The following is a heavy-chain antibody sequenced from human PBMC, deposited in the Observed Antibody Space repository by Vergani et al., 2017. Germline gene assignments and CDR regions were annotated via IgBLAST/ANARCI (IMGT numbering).Heavy chain of an antibody. CDR3: AKDIRSGDFWSGYDYYYYGMDV. J-gene: IGHJ6*02. Sequence: VQLVESGGGLVQPGRSLRLSCAASGFTFSSYAMHWVRQAPGKGLEWVAVISYDGSNKYYADSVKGRFTISRDNSKNTLYLQMNSLRAEDTALYYCAKDIRSGDFWSGYDYYYYGMDVWGQGTTVTVSS. CDR1: GFTFSSYA. D-gene: IGHD3-3*01. V-gene: IGHV3-30*04. CDR2: ISYDGSNK.